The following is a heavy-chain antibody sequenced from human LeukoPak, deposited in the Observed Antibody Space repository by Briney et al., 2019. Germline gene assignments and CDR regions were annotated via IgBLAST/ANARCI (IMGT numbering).Heavy chain of an antibody. CDR1: GGSFSGYY. Sequence: SETLSLTCAVYGGSFSGYYWSWIRQPPGKGLEWIGEINHSGSTNYNLSLKSRVTISVDTSKNQFSLKLSSVTAADTAVYYCARGSMIVESDDTHDHTLGPPAYYFDYWGQGTLVTVSS. CDR3: ARGSMIVESDDTHDHTLGPPAYYFDY. J-gene: IGHJ4*02. CDR2: INHSGST. V-gene: IGHV4-34*01. D-gene: IGHD3-22*01.